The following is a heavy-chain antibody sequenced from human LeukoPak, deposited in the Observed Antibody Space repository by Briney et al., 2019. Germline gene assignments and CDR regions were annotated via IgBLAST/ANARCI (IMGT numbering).Heavy chain of an antibody. CDR3: ARGPGGNSGHY. J-gene: IGHJ4*02. V-gene: IGHV1-69*04. Sequence: SVKVSCKASGGTFSSYAISWVRQAPGQGPEWMGRIIPILGIANYAQKFQGRVTITADKSTSTAYMELSSLRSEDTAVYYCARGPGGNSGHYWGQGTLVTVSS. CDR1: GGTFSSYA. D-gene: IGHD2-21*02. CDR2: IIPILGIA.